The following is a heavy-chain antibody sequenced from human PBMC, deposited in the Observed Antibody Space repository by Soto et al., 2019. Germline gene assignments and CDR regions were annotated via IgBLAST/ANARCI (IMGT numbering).Heavy chain of an antibody. CDR3: AREYYYGSGSYYNYFDY. J-gene: IGHJ4*02. CDR1: GFTFSSYA. Sequence: QVQLVESGGGVVQPGRSLRLSCAASGFTFSSYAMHWVRQAPGKGLEWVAVISYDGSNKYYADSVKGRFTISRDNSKNTLYLQMNSVRAEDTAVYYCAREYYYGSGSYYNYFDYWGPGTLVTVSS. V-gene: IGHV3-30-3*01. CDR2: ISYDGSNK. D-gene: IGHD3-10*01.